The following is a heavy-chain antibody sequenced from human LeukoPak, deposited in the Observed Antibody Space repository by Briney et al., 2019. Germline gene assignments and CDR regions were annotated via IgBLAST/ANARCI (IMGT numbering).Heavy chain of an antibody. Sequence: SETLSLTCTVSGGSISSYYWSWIRQPPGKGLEWIGYIYYSGSTYYNPSLKSRVTISVDTSKNQFSLKLSSVTAADTAVYYCARFSSSSSYFDYWGQGTLVTVSS. CDR3: ARFSSSSSYFDY. CDR1: GGSISSYY. J-gene: IGHJ4*02. D-gene: IGHD6-13*01. CDR2: IYYSGST. V-gene: IGHV4-59*08.